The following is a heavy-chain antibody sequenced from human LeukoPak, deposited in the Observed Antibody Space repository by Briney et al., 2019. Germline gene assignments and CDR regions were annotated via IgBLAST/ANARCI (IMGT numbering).Heavy chain of an antibody. V-gene: IGHV1-18*03. CDR3: ARDIVVVPAAMGAYYFDY. CDR1: GYTFTSYG. J-gene: IGHJ4*02. CDR2: ISAYNGNT. D-gene: IGHD2-2*01. Sequence: ASVKVSCKASGYTFTSYGISWVRQAPGQGLERMGWISAYNGNTNYAQKLQGRVTMTTDTSTSTAYMELRSLRSDDMAVYYCARDIVVVPAAMGAYYFDYWGQGTLVTVSS.